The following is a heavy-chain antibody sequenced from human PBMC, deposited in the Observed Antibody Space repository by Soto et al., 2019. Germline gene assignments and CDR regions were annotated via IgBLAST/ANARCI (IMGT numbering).Heavy chain of an antibody. J-gene: IGHJ4*02. CDR2: IYYSGST. CDR3: ARYYYESSGYRHVAY. D-gene: IGHD3-22*01. CDR1: GGSISSGGYY. V-gene: IGHV4-31*03. Sequence: HVQLQESGPGLVKPSQTLSLTCTVSGGSISSGGYYWSWIRQHPGKGLEWIGSIYYSGSTYYNPSLTSRVTISVETCKNQFSLKLSSVTAADTAVYYCARYYYESSGYRHVAYWGEGTLVNVSS.